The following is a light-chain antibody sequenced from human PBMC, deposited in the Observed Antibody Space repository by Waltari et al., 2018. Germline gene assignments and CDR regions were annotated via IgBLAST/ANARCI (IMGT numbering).Light chain of an antibody. CDR1: QYVNIH. Sequence: EVVLTQSPATLSVSPGESATLSCRASQYVNIHVDWYQQKPGQAPRLRIYAASTRATGVPARFSGSGSGTDFTLTISSLQSEDFAVYYCQQYNDWPRTFGLGTKVEIK. CDR2: AAS. CDR3: QQYNDWPRT. J-gene: IGKJ1*01. V-gene: IGKV3-15*01.